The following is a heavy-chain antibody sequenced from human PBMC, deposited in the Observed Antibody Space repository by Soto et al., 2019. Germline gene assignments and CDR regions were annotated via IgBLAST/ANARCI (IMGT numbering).Heavy chain of an antibody. Sequence: QVQLQESGPGLVKPSQTLSLTCTVSGGSISSGGYYWSWIRQHPGKGLEWIGYIYYSGSTYYNPSLKSRVTISVDTSKNQFSLTLSSVTAADTAVYYCARDKGDDFWSGYYIGYYYGMDVWGQGTTVTVSS. D-gene: IGHD3-3*01. CDR2: IYYSGST. V-gene: IGHV4-31*03. CDR1: GGSISSGGYY. CDR3: ARDKGDDFWSGYYIGYYYGMDV. J-gene: IGHJ6*02.